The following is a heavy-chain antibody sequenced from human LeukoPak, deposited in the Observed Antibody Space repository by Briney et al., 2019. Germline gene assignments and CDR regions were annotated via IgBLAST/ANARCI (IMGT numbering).Heavy chain of an antibody. CDR1: GLTFSSYS. CDR3: ARNLYVGATREADFDY. Sequence: PGGSLRLSCAASGLTFSSYSLNWVRQAPGKGLEWVSSISSSSSYIYYADSVKGRFTISRDNAKNSLYLQMNSLRAEDTAVYYCARNLYVGATREADFDYWGQGTLVTVSS. CDR2: ISSSSSYI. J-gene: IGHJ4*02. V-gene: IGHV3-21*01. D-gene: IGHD1-26*01.